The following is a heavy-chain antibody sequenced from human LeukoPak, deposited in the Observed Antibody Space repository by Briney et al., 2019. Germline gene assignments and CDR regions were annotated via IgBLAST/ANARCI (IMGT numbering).Heavy chain of an antibody. D-gene: IGHD2-2*01. J-gene: IGHJ5*02. CDR2: ISTSSRYI. Sequence: GGSLRLSCAASGFTLSNYDMNWVRQAPGKGQEWVSSISTSSRYIYYKDSVRGRFTISRDDAKNSLYLEMSSLRAEDTAVYYCARADCSSSTCYLRRSWFDPWGQGTLVTVSS. CDR1: GFTLSNYD. CDR3: ARADCSSSTCYLRRSWFDP. V-gene: IGHV3-21*01.